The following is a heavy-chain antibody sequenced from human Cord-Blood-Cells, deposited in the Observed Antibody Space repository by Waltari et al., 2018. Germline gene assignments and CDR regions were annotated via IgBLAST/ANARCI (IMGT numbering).Heavy chain of an antibody. V-gene: IGHV3-30*04. Sequence: QVQLVESGGGGGEPGRSLRRPCAASGFTLISYAMLWLRQAAGRGLEWVAVISYEGSNKYYANSVKGRFTISRENSKNTLYLQMNSLRAEDTAVYYCARDRATGVVDYWGQGTLVTVSS. J-gene: IGHJ4*02. CDR3: ARDRATGVVDY. D-gene: IGHD7-27*01. CDR2: ISYEGSNK. CDR1: GFTLISYA.